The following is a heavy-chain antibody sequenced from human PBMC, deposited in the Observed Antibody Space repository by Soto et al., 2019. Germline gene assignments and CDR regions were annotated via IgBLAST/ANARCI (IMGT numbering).Heavy chain of an antibody. CDR3: ARVRYYYGSGSYYVDY. J-gene: IGHJ4*02. D-gene: IGHD3-10*01. V-gene: IGHV4-59*01. CDR1: GGSISSYY. Sequence: SETLSLTCTVSGGSISSYYWSWIRQPPGKGLEWVGYIYYSGSTNYNPSLKSRVTISVDTSKNQFSLKLSSVPAADTAVYYCARVRYYYGSGSYYVDYWGQGTLVTVSS. CDR2: IYYSGST.